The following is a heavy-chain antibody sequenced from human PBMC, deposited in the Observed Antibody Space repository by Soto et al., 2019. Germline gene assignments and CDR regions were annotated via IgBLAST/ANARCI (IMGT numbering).Heavy chain of an antibody. Sequence: EVQLVESGGGLVKPGGSLTLSCAASGFTFSSYSMNWVRQAPGKGLEWVSSISSSSSYIYYADSVKGRFTISRDNAKNSVYLQMNSLRAEDTAVYYCARGGSRDIVATITYWGQGTLVTVSS. V-gene: IGHV3-21*01. D-gene: IGHD5-12*01. CDR3: ARGGSRDIVATITY. CDR1: GFTFSSYS. J-gene: IGHJ4*02. CDR2: ISSSSSYI.